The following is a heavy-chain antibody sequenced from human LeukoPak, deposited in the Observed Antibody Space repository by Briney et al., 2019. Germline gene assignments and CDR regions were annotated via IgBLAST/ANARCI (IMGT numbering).Heavy chain of an antibody. CDR2: ISAYNGNT. CDR3: ARGRLSHCSSTSCYLGPAVW. J-gene: IGHJ4*02. D-gene: IGHD2-2*01. Sequence: ASVKVSCEASGYTFTSYGISWVRQAPGQGLEWMGWISAYNGNTNYAQKLQGRVTMTTDTSTSTAYMELRSLRSDDTAVYYCARGRLSHCSSTSCYLGPAVWWGQGALVTVSS. CDR1: GYTFTSYG. V-gene: IGHV1-18*01.